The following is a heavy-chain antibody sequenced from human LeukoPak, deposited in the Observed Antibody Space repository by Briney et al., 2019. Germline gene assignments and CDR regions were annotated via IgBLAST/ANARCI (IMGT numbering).Heavy chain of an antibody. J-gene: IGHJ3*02. CDR3: AKDRYSSGWYWAAFDI. D-gene: IGHD6-19*01. Sequence: GGSLRLSCTASGFTVSSKYMSWVRQAPGKGLEWVAVIYSNGDTYYTDSVKGRFTISRDNSKKTLDLQMNSLRAEDTAVYYCAKDRYSSGWYWAAFDIWGQGTMVTVSS. CDR2: IYSNGDT. V-gene: IGHV3-53*01. CDR1: GFTVSSKY.